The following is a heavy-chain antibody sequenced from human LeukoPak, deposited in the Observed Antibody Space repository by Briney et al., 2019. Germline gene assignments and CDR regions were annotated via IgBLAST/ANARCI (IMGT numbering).Heavy chain of an antibody. J-gene: IGHJ4*02. Sequence: ASVKVSCKASGYTFTSYYMHWVRQAPGQGLEWMGIINLSGGTTTYTQNFQGRVTMTRDTSTGTVYMELSSLRSEDTAVYYCAREERPIAAAGRGAFDYWGQGTLVTVSS. CDR3: AREERPIAAAGRGAFDY. D-gene: IGHD6-13*01. CDR2: INLSGGTT. V-gene: IGHV1-46*01. CDR1: GYTFTSYY.